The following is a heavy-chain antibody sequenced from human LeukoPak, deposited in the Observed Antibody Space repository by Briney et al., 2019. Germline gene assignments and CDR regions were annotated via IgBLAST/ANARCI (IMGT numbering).Heavy chain of an antibody. V-gene: IGHV4-59*01. CDR2: IYYSGSP. D-gene: IGHD4-11*01. J-gene: IGHJ4*02. CDR3: AGVSDYSVDY. Sequence: SETLSLTCTVSGGSISSYYWSWIRQPPGKGLEWIGYIYYSGSPNYNPSLKSRATISVDTSKNQFSLKLSSVTAADTAVYYCAGVSDYSVDYWGQGTLVTVSA. CDR1: GGSISSYY.